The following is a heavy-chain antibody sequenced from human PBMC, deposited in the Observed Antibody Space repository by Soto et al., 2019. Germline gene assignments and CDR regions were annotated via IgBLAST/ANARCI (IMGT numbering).Heavy chain of an antibody. J-gene: IGHJ6*02. CDR3: AKDRLECSGGSCYSSWLETYYYGMDV. V-gene: IGHV3-30*18. CDR2: ISYDGSNK. CDR1: GFTFSSYG. D-gene: IGHD2-15*01. Sequence: PGGSLRLSCAASGFTFSSYGMHWVRQAPGKGLEWVAVISYDGSNKYYADSVKGRFTISRDNSKNTLYLQMNSLRAEDTAVYYCAKDRLECSGGSCYSSWLETYYYGMDVWGQGTTVTVSS.